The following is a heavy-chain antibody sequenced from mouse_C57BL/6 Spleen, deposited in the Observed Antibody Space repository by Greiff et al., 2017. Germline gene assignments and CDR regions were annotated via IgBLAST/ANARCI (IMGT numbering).Heavy chain of an antibody. J-gene: IGHJ2*01. V-gene: IGHV10-3*01. D-gene: IGHD2-12*01. CDR1: GFTFNTYA. CDR2: IRSKSSKYAT. CDR3: VRDYDVGYYFDY. Sequence: DAGGGLVQPKGSLKLSCAASGFTFNTYAMHWVRQAPGKGLEWVARIRSKSSKYATYYADSVKDRFTISRDDSQSMLYLQMNNLKTDDTAMYYCVRDYDVGYYFDYWGQGTTLTVSS.